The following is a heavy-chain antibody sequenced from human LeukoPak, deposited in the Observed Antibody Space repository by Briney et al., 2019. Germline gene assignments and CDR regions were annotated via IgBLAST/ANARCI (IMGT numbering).Heavy chain of an antibody. CDR2: IWYDGSNK. J-gene: IGHJ4*02. V-gene: IGHV3-33*06. Sequence: GRSLRLSCAASGFTFSSYGMHWVRQAPGKGLEWVAVIWYDGSNKYYADSVKGRFTISRDNSKNTLYLQMNSLRAEDTAVYYCAKDGIAVVGEGFDYWGQGTLVTVSS. CDR3: AKDGIAVVGEGFDY. D-gene: IGHD6-19*01. CDR1: GFTFSSYG.